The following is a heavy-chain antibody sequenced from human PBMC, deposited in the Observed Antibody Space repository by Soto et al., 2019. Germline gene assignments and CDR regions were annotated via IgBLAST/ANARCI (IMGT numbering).Heavy chain of an antibody. CDR2: ISSGAFTI. V-gene: IGHV3-48*03. CDR1: GFAFRDYE. CDR3: ARDFYDYVWGSYRPISAFDI. J-gene: IGHJ3*02. D-gene: IGHD3-16*02. Sequence: PGGSLRLSCIWSGFAFRDYEMNWVRQAPGKGLEWVAYISSGAFTIYYADSVRGRFTVSRDNAKNSLYLQMNSLRDEDAAVYYCARDFYDYVWGSYRPISAFDIWGQGTMVTVSS.